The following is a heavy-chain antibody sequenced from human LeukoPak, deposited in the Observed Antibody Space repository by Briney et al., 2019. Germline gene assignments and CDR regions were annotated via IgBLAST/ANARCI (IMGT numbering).Heavy chain of an antibody. CDR1: GDSINSHY. V-gene: IGHV4-4*07. CDR2: IYTSGKT. CDR3: ASVHTYGSDAFDM. D-gene: IGHD3-10*01. J-gene: IGHJ3*02. Sequence: ASETLSLTCTVSGDSINSHYWSWIRQPAGKGLEWIGRIYTSGKTNYNPSVKSRVIMSMYTSRNQFSLTLTSLTAADTAVYYSASVHTYGSDAFDMWVQGTMVTVSS.